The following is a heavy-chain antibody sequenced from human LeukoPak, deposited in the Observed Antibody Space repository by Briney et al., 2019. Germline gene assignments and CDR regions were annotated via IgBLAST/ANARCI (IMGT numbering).Heavy chain of an antibody. CDR1: GFTFSSYS. V-gene: IGHV3-21*01. J-gene: IGHJ4*02. CDR3: ARGTMFPYYFDY. CDR2: ISSSSSFI. D-gene: IGHD3-10*02. Sequence: GGSLRLSCAASGFTFSSYSMNWVRQAPGKGLEWVSSISSSSSFIYYADSVKGRFTISRDNAKNSLYLQMNSLRAEDTAVYYCARGTMFPYYFDYWGQGTLVTVSS.